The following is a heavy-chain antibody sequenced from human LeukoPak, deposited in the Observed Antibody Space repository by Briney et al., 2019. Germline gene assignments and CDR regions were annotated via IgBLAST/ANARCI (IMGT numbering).Heavy chain of an antibody. CDR2: ISYDGNNK. CDR1: GFTFSSYA. D-gene: IGHD1-26*01. CDR3: ARSRRRELLGTYFDY. J-gene: IGHJ4*02. Sequence: GGSLRLSCAASGFTFSSYAMHWVRQAPGKGLEWVAVISYDGNNKYYADSVKGRFTISRDNSKNTLYLQMNSLRPEDTAVYYCARSRRRELLGTYFDYWGQGTLVTVSS. V-gene: IGHV3-30*04.